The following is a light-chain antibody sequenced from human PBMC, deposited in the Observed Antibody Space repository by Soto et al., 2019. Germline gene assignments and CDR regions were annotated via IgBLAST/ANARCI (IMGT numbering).Light chain of an antibody. V-gene: IGKV1-5*03. J-gene: IGKJ1*01. CDR3: QQYNSYSFPWT. CDR2: KAC. CDR1: QSISSW. Sequence: DIQMTQSPSTLSASVGDRVTITCRAIQSISSWLAWYQQKPGKAPKLLIYKACTLKSGVPSRFSGSGSGTEFTLTISSLQPDDFATYYCQQYNSYSFPWTFGQGTKVDNK.